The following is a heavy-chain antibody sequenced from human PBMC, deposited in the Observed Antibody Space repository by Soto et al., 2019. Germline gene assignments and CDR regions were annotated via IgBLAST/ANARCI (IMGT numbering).Heavy chain of an antibody. CDR1: GGSISSSRYY. D-gene: IGHD4-17*01. Sequence: QLQLQESGPGLVKPSETLSLTCTVSGGSISSSRYYWGWIRQPPGKGLEWVGSIYYSGSTYYNPSPKSRVPISGDTSKNQFSLKLNSVTAADTAVYYCASLNDYGDLSDAFDIWGQGTMVTVSS. V-gene: IGHV4-39*01. CDR3: ASLNDYGDLSDAFDI. CDR2: IYYSGST. J-gene: IGHJ3*02.